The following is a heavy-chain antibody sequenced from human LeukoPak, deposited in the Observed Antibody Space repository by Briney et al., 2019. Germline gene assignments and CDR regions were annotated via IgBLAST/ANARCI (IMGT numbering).Heavy chain of an antibody. J-gene: IGHJ3*02. CDR2: IYYSGST. D-gene: IGHD3-3*01. CDR1: GGSISSYY. CDR3: ARDRNYDFWSGYYQEASEI. V-gene: IGHV4-59*01. Sequence: SSETLSLTCTVSGGSISSYYWSWIRQPPGKGLEWIGYIYYSGSTNYNPSLKSRVTISVDTSKNQFSLKLSSVTAADTAVYYCARDRNYDFWSGYYQEASEIWGQGTMVTVSS.